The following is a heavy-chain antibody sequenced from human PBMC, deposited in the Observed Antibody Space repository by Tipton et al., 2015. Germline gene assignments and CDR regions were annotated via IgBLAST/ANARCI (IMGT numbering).Heavy chain of an antibody. V-gene: IGHV4-59*01. CDR3: ARDLEHGMDV. D-gene: IGHD5-24*01. CDR1: GGSFSDYY. CDR2: IYYSGST. J-gene: IGHJ6*02. Sequence: TLSLTCTVSGGSFSDYYWSWIRQSPGEGLEWIGYIYYSGSTNYNPSLRSRVAMSVDTSKNQFSLKMSSVTAADTAVYYCARDLEHGMDVWGQGTTVTVSS.